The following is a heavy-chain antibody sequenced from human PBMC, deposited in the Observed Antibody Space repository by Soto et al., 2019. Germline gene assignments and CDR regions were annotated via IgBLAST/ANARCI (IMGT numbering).Heavy chain of an antibody. J-gene: IGHJ4*02. V-gene: IGHV3-21*01. CDR3: ARYGGYYDSSGYFYFDY. CDR1: GFTFSGYS. D-gene: IGHD3-22*01. Sequence: GGSLRLSCAASGFTFSGYSMNWVRQAPGKGLEWVSSISSSSSYIYYADSVKGRFTISRDNAKNSLYLQMNSLRAEDTAVYYCARYGGYYDSSGYFYFDYWGQVTLVTVSS. CDR2: ISSSSSYI.